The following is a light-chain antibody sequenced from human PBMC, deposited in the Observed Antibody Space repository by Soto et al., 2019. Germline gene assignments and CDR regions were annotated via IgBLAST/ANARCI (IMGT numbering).Light chain of an antibody. J-gene: IGLJ3*02. CDR2: STN. CDR3: LLFYVDAWV. V-gene: IGLV7-43*01. Sequence: QAVVTQEPSLTVSPGGTVTLTCASSTGAVTGGYYPNWFQQKPGQAPRALIYSTNTKLSWTPARFSGSLLGGKAALTVSGVQPEDEAEYYCLLFYVDAWVFGGGTKLTVL. CDR1: TGAVTGGYY.